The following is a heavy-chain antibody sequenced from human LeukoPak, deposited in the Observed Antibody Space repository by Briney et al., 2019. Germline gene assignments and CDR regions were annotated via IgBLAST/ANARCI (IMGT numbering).Heavy chain of an antibody. CDR2: ISSSSSYI. Sequence: GGSLRLSCAASGFTFSSYSMNWARQAPGKGLEWVSSISSSSSYIYYADSVKGRFTISRDNAKNSLYLQMNSLRAEDTAVYYCARCGEVITFGGVIVPHYYMDVWGKGTTVTVSS. CDR1: GFTFSSYS. J-gene: IGHJ6*03. CDR3: ARCGEVITFGGVIVPHYYMDV. V-gene: IGHV3-21*01. D-gene: IGHD3-16*02.